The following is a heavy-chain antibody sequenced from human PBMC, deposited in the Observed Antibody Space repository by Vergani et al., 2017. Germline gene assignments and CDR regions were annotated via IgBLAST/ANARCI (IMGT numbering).Heavy chain of an antibody. CDR3: VXQGLVAAGRITFKTYYYHYMDV. Sequence: QVQLQESGPGLVKPSQTLSLTCTVSGASMSSVGYYWTWIRQSAGKRLEWIGDILGSGTANYNPSFQGRVSMSVATSKNQFSLTLSSVNATDTAVYYCVXQGLVAAGRITFKTYYYHYMDVWGKGTTVTVSS. J-gene: IGHJ6*03. D-gene: IGHD6-13*01. CDR2: ILGSGTA. CDR1: GASMSSVGYY. V-gene: IGHV4-61*02.